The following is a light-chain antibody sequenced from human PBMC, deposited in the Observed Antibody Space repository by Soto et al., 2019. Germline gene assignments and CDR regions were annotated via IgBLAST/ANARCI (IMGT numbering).Light chain of an antibody. V-gene: IGKV3-20*01. CDR1: QSFSSSY. J-gene: IGKJ2*01. CDR2: ATS. Sequence: EIVLTQSPGTLSLSPGERATLSCRASQSFSSSYLAWYQQKPGQAPRLLIYATSRRATGIPDRFSGSGSGKDFTLTISRLEPEDFAVYYCQQFDSSLYTFGQGTKVEIK. CDR3: QQFDSSLYT.